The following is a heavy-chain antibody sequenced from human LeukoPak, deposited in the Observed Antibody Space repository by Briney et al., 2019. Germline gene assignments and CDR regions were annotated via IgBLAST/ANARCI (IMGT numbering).Heavy chain of an antibody. CDR1: GYSISSGYY. CDR3: ARVPTQRYCSSTSCYYRFDS. Sequence: PSETLSLTCTVSGYSISSGYYWGWIRQPPGKGLEWIGSIYHSGSTYYNPSLKSRVTISVDTSKNQFSLKLSSVTAADTAVYYCARVPTQRYCSSTSCYYRFDSLGPGNPGHRLL. V-gene: IGHV4-38-2*02. J-gene: IGHJ5*02. D-gene: IGHD2-2*01. CDR2: IYHSGST.